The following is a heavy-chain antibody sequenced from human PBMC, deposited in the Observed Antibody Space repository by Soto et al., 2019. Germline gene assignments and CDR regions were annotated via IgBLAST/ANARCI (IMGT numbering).Heavy chain of an antibody. J-gene: IGHJ4*02. Sequence: EVQLLESGGSLVQPGGSLRLSCAASGFTFSSNAMSWVRQAPGKGLEWVSAISGSGGSTYYEDSVKGRFTISRDNSKNTLYLQMNSLRAEDTAVYHCARVIAAAGTTSALLDYWGQGTLVTVSS. CDR1: GFTFSSNA. V-gene: IGHV3-23*01. CDR3: ARVIAAAGTTSALLDY. D-gene: IGHD6-13*01. CDR2: ISGSGGST.